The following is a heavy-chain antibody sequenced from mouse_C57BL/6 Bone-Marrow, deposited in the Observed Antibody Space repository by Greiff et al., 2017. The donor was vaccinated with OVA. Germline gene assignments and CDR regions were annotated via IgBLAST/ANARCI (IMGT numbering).Heavy chain of an antibody. CDR3: ARPIHDHEGFAY. D-gene: IGHD2-4*01. CDR2: IHPNSGST. V-gene: IGHV1-64*01. J-gene: IGHJ3*01. Sequence: VKLQESGAELVKPGASVKLSCKASGYTFTSYWMHWVKQRPGQGLEWIGMIHPNSGSTNYNEKFKSKATLTVDKSSSTAYMQLSSLTSEDSAVYYCARPIHDHEGFAYWGQGTLVTVSA. CDR1: GYTFTSYW.